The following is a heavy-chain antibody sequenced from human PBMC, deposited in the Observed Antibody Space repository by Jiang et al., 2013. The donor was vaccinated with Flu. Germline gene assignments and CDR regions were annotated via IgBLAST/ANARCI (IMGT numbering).Heavy chain of an antibody. D-gene: IGHD1-26*01. J-gene: IGHJ3*02. V-gene: IGHV4-59*01. CDR3: ARDLEVGATVWDPGAFDI. Sequence: WIRQPPGKGLEWIGYIYYSGSTNYNPSLKSRVTISVDTSKNQFSLKLSSVTAADTAVYYCARDLEVGATVWDPGAFDIWGQGTMVTVSS. CDR2: IYYSGST.